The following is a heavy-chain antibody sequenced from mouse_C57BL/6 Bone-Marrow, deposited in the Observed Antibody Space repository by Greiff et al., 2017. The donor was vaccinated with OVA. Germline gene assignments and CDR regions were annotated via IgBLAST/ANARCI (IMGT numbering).Heavy chain of an antibody. V-gene: IGHV14-4*01. J-gene: IGHJ2*01. CDR3: TSYCNFDY. D-gene: IGHD6-5*01. CDR1: GFNIKDDY. CDR2: IDPENGDT. Sequence: EVQVVESGAELVRPGASVKLSCTASGFNIKDDYMHWVKQRPEQGLERIGWIDPENGDTEYASKFQGKATITADTSSNTAYLQLSSLTSEDTAFYYCTSYCNFDYWGQGTTLTVSS.